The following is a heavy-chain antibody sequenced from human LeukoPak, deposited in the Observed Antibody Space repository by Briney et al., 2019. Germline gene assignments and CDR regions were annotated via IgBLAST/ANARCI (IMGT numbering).Heavy chain of an antibody. CDR1: GFTFSNYG. Sequence: GSLRLSCAASGFTFSNYGMRWVRQAPGKGLEWVAVIWYDGTKKYYADSVKGRLTISRDNSKNTLYLEMNSLRAEDTAVYYCARDRAVRYFDYWGQGTLVTVSS. J-gene: IGHJ4*02. V-gene: IGHV3-33*01. CDR3: ARDRAVRYFDY. CDR2: IWYDGTKK.